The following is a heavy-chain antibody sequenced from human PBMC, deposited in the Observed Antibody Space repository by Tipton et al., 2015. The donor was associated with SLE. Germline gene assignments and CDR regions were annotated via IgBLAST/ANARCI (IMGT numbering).Heavy chain of an antibody. D-gene: IGHD6-19*01. Sequence: GLVKPSETLSLTCTVSGGSISSYYWSWIRQPPGKGLEWIGYIYYSGSTNYNPSLKSRVTISVDTSKNQFSLKLSSVTAADTAVYYCARDRVPYSSGCFDIWGQGTMVTVSS. CDR3: ARDRVPYSSGCFDI. CDR2: IYYSGST. V-gene: IGHV4-59*01. J-gene: IGHJ3*02. CDR1: GGSISSYY.